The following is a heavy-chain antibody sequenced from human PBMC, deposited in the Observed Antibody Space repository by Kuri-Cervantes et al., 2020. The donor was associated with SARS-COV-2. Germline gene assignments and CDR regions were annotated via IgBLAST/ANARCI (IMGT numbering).Heavy chain of an antibody. V-gene: IGHV3-21*04. J-gene: IGHJ4*02. CDR2: ISSSSSYI. D-gene: IGHD2-21*01. Sequence: GGSLRLSCAASGFTFSSYSMNWVRQAPGKGLEWVSSISSSSSYIYYADSVKGRFTISRDNAKNSLYLQMNSLRAEDTAVYYCARDEGKGGHCLGHWGQGTLVTVSS. CDR3: ARDEGKGGHCLGH. CDR1: GFTFSSYS.